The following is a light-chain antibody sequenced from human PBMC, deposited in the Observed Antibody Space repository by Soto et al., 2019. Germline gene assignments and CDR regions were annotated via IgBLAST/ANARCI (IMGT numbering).Light chain of an antibody. CDR2: EVS. Sequence: QSALTQPASVSGSPGQSITISCTGTRSDVGGYNYVSWDQQHPGKAPKLMIYEVSNRPSRVSNRFSGSKSGNTASLTISGLQAEDEADYYCSSYTRSSTSYVFGTGTKVTVL. CDR3: SSYTRSSTSYV. J-gene: IGLJ1*01. CDR1: RSDVGGYNY. V-gene: IGLV2-14*01.